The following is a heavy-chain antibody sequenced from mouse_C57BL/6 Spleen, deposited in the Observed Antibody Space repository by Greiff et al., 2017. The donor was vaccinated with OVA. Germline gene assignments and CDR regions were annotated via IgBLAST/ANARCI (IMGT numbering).Heavy chain of an antibody. Sequence: QVQLQHSGAELVKPGASVKLSCKASGYTFTSYWMHWVKQRPGQGLEWIGMIHPNSGSTNYNEKFKSKATLTVDKSSSTAYMQLSSLTSEDSAVYYCARYGNYEDYFDYWGQGTTLTVSS. D-gene: IGHD2-1*01. CDR1: GYTFTSYW. CDR3: ARYGNYEDYFDY. J-gene: IGHJ2*01. CDR2: IHPNSGST. V-gene: IGHV1-64*01.